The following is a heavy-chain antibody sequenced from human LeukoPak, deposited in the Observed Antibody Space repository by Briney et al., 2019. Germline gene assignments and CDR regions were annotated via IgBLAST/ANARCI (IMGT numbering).Heavy chain of an antibody. CDR1: GFTFSDYS. CDR2: IGGRGSTV. D-gene: IGHD5-24*01. V-gene: IGHV3-48*04. J-gene: IGHJ4*02. Sequence: PGGSLRLSCAASGFTFSDYSTNWVRQAPGKGLEWLSFIGGRGSTVYYADSVKGRFTISRDNAKRSLYLQMNSLRVEDTALYYCARDKTTGFKNDFDSWGQGTLVTVSP. CDR3: ARDKTTGFKNDFDS.